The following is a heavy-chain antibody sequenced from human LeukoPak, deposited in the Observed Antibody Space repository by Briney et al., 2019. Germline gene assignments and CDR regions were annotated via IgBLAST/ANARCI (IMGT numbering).Heavy chain of an antibody. J-gene: IGHJ4*02. V-gene: IGHV1-46*01. CDR3: ARAGIFTSGTAAPGAV. CDR2: INPSGGST. CDR1: GYMFTTYY. Sequence: ASVKVSCKASGYMFTTYYMHWVRQAPGQGLEWMGIINPSGGSTSYAQKFQGRVTMTRDTSTSTVYMELSSLRSEDTAVYYCARAGIFTSGTAAPGAVWGQGTLVTVSS. D-gene: IGHD6-13*01.